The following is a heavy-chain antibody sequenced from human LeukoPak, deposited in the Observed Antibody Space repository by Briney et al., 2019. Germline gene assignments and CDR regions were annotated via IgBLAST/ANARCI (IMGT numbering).Heavy chain of an antibody. Sequence: GGSLRLSCAASGFTFSSYAMSWVRQAPGKGLEWVSAISGSGGSTYYADSVKGRFTISRDNSKNTLYLQMNSLRAEDTAVYYCARGLEYSSSGDWGQGTLVTVSS. V-gene: IGHV3-23*01. CDR3: ARGLEYSSSGD. CDR2: ISGSGGST. CDR1: GFTFSSYA. J-gene: IGHJ4*02. D-gene: IGHD6-6*01.